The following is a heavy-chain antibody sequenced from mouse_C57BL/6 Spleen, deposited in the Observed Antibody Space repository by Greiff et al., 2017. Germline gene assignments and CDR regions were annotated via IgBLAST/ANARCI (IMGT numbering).Heavy chain of an antibody. V-gene: IGHV1-62-2*01. CDR2: FYPGSGSI. CDR1: GYTFTEYT. D-gene: IGHD2-4*01. CDR3: AIHEERSLGIRRAFDY. Sequence: VQLQQSGAELVKPGASVKLSCKASGYTFTEYTIHWVKQRSGQGLEWIGWFYPGSGSIKYNETFKDKATLTADKSSSTVYMELSRLTSEDSAVYFCAIHEERSLGIRRAFDYWGQGTTLTVSS. J-gene: IGHJ2*01.